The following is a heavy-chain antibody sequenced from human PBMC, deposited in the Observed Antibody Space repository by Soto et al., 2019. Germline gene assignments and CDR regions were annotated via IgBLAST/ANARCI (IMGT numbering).Heavy chain of an antibody. CDR3: ARDGRDTAMDYYYYYGMDV. CDR2: IIPIFGTA. Sequence: SVKVSCQASGGTFSSYAISWVRQAPVQGLEWMGGIIPIFGTANYAQKFQGRVTITADESTSTAYMELSSLRSEDTAVYYCARDGRDTAMDYYYYYGMDVWGQGTTVTVSS. V-gene: IGHV1-69*01. CDR1: GGTFSSYA. J-gene: IGHJ6*02. D-gene: IGHD5-18*01.